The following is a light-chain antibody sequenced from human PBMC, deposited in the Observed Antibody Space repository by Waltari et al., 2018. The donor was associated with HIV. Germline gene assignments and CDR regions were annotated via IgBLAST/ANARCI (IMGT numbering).Light chain of an antibody. V-gene: IGLV2-14*01. CDR1: STLVGGYPS. Sequence: QSALPQPPPVSGPPGQSITISCSRTSTLVGGYPSVSWYQQHPGKAPKLIIYEVSNRPAGVSDRFSGSKSSNTASLTISGLQAEDEADYFCSSYAMTTTVLFGGGTKLTVL. J-gene: IGLJ2*01. CDR2: EVS. CDR3: SSYAMTTTVL.